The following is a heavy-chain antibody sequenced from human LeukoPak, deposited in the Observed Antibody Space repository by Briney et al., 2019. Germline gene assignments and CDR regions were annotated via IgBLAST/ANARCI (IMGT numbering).Heavy chain of an antibody. Sequence: PGRSLRLSRAASGFTFSDYGIHWVRQAPGQGLEWVALIWYDGSKKYYADSVKGRFTISRDNTKNTLYLQLNSLRADDTAVYYCARAHSSSSTFDLWGQGTLVTVSS. CDR2: IWYDGSKK. CDR3: ARAHSSSSTFDL. CDR1: GFTFSDYG. J-gene: IGHJ4*02. V-gene: IGHV3-33*01. D-gene: IGHD6-6*01.